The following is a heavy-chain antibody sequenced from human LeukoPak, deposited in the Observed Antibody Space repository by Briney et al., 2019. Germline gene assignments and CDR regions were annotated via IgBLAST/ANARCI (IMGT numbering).Heavy chain of an antibody. CDR2: ISPDTGKT. CDR3: ARDYGDYDY. V-gene: IGHV1-18*01. CDR1: GYTFTTYG. Sequence: ASVKVSCKPSGYTFTTYGISWVRQAPGQGIEWMGWISPDTGKTNYEQKLQGRVTMTTDTSTSTAYMELRSLRYDDTAVYYCARDYGDYDYWGQGTLVTVSS. J-gene: IGHJ4*02. D-gene: IGHD4-17*01.